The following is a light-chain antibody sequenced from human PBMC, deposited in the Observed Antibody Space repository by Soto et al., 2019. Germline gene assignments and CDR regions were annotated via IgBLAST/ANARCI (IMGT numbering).Light chain of an antibody. J-gene: IGKJ2*01. CDR1: QSVLKN. CDR2: GAS. Sequence: EITMTQSPAILSVSPGERATLSCRASQSVLKNLAWFQQKPGQAPRLLILGASSRATGIPAGFSGSGSGTDFTLTISSVESEDFAVYYFQQYNNRPYTFGQGTKLEI. CDR3: QQYNNRPYT. V-gene: IGKV3-15*01.